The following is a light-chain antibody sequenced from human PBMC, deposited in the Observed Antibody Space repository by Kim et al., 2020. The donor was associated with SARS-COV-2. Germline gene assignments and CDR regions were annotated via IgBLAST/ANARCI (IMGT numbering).Light chain of an antibody. J-gene: IGKJ2*01. V-gene: IGKV3-20*01. Sequence: EIVLTQSPGTLSLSPGERATLSCMASQSVSSNYLAWFQQKAGQAPRLLIFGASSRATGIPDRFSGSGSGTDFTLTISRLMPEDFTVYYCQQYGGSPPTFGQGTKREI. CDR3: QQYGGSPPT. CDR2: GAS. CDR1: QSVSSNY.